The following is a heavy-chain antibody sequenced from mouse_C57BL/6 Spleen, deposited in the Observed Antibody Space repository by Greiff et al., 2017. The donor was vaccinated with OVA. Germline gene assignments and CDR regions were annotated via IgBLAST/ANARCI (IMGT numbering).Heavy chain of an antibody. CDR1: GYAFSSYW. CDR2: IYPGDGDT. Sequence: QVQLKESGAELVKPGASVKISCKASGYAFSSYWMNWVKQRPGKGLEWIGQIYPGDGDTNYNGKFKGKATLTADKSSSTAYMQLSSLTSEDSAVYFCARPTVVGDRYYYAMDYWGQGTSVTVSS. CDR3: ARPTVVGDRYYYAMDY. D-gene: IGHD1-1*01. J-gene: IGHJ4*01. V-gene: IGHV1-80*01.